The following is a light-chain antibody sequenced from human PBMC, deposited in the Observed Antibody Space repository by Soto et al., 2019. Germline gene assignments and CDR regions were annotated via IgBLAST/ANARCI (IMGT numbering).Light chain of an antibody. CDR3: QQYNNYLWT. Sequence: DIQMTQSPSTLSASLGERVTITCRASQSVSNWLAWYQQKPGKAPNLLIYDVSTLKSGVPSRFSGSGSGTVFSLTINNLQPEDFATYYCQQYNNYLWTFGQGTKVDI. J-gene: IGKJ1*01. CDR1: QSVSNW. CDR2: DVS. V-gene: IGKV1-5*01.